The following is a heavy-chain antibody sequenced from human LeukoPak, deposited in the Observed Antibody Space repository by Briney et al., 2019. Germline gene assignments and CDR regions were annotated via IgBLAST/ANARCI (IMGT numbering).Heavy chain of an antibody. Sequence: GGSLRLSCAASGFTFSDYAMTWVRQTPGKGLEWVASISGSGVSTFYADSVKGRFIISRDKSKHTVHLQMNSLRADDAAIYYCAKGGEDGGGYYTCDSWGQGTLVTVSS. CDR1: GFTFSDYA. D-gene: IGHD3-22*01. V-gene: IGHV3-23*01. CDR3: AKGGEDGGGYYTCDS. CDR2: ISGSGVST. J-gene: IGHJ4*02.